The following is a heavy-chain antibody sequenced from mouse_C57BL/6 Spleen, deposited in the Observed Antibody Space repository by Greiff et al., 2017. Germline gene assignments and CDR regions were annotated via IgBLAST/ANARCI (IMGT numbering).Heavy chain of an antibody. CDR3: ARSDWAYAMDY. D-gene: IGHD4-1*01. V-gene: IGHV1-80*01. CDR2: IYPGDGDT. CDR1: GYAFSSYW. Sequence: QVQLKESGAELVKPGASVKISCKASGYAFSSYWMNWVKQRPGKGLEWIGQIYPGDGDTNYNGKFKGKATLTADKSSSTAYMQLSSLTSEDSAVYFCARSDWAYAMDYWGQGTSVTVSS. J-gene: IGHJ4*01.